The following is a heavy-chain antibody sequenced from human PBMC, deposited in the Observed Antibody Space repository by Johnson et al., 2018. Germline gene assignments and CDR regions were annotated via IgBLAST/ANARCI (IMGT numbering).Heavy chain of an antibody. CDR3: AAGSLLEWFGAVDI. CDR1: GFTFTSSA. D-gene: IGHD3-3*01. J-gene: IGHJ3*02. V-gene: IGHV1-58*01. Sequence: QLVQSGPEVKKPGTSVKVSCKASGFTFTSSAVQWVRQARGQRLEWIGWIVVGSGHTNYAQKFQERVTITRDMSTSTAYMELNSLRSEDTAVYYWAAGSLLEWFGAVDIWGQGTMVTVSS. CDR2: IVVGSGHT.